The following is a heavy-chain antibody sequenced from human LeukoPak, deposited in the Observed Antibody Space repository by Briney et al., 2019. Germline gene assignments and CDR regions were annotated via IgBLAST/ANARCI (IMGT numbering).Heavy chain of an antibody. CDR2: IKPSGGST. J-gene: IGHJ4*02. D-gene: IGHD3-22*01. V-gene: IGHV1-46*01. Sequence: APVKVSCKASGYTFTSYYMHWVRQPPGQGLEWMGIIKPSGGSTSYAQKFQGRVTMTRDTSTSTVYMELSSLRSEDTAVYYCARATSYYYGSSGSPNFDYWGQGTLVTVSS. CDR3: ARATSYYYGSSGSPNFDY. CDR1: GYTFTSYY.